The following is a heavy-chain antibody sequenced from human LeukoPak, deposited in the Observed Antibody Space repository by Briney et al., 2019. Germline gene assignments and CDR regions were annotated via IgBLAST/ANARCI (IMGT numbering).Heavy chain of an antibody. CDR1: GGTFSSYA. J-gene: IGHJ5*02. Sequence: SVKVSCKASGGTFSSYAISWVRQAPGQGLEWMGGIIPIFGTANYAQKFQGRVTITADESTSTAYMELSSLRSEDTAVYYCASACSSTSCYGRALSWFDPWGQGTLVTVSS. CDR3: ASACSSTSCYGRALSWFDP. D-gene: IGHD2-2*01. CDR2: IIPIFGTA. V-gene: IGHV1-69*01.